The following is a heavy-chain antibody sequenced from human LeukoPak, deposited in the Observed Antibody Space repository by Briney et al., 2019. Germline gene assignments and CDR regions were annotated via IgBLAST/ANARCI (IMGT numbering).Heavy chain of an antibody. J-gene: IGHJ4*02. D-gene: IGHD6-13*01. CDR2: ISWNSGSI. CDR1: GFIFDDYA. Sequence: GGSLRLSCAASGFIFDDYAMHWVRQAPGKGLEWVSGISWNSGSIGSADSVKGRFTISRDNAKNSLYLQMNSLRAEDTAVYYCARVDSSSWYYFDYWGQGTLVTVSS. V-gene: IGHV3-9*01. CDR3: ARVDSSSWYYFDY.